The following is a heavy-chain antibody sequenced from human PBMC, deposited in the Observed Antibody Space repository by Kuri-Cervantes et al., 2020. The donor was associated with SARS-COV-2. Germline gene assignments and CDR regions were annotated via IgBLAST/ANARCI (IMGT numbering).Heavy chain of an antibody. CDR1: GGTFITYA. J-gene: IGHJ4*02. Sequence: SVKVSCKASGGTFITYAFSWLRQAPGQGLEWMGGIIPIFGTANYAQKFQGRVTITADESTDTVYMELSSLTSQDTAVYYCSRGRILTKTFNSDDAGHYFDFWGQGTLVTVSS. CDR2: IIPIFGTA. V-gene: IGHV1-69*13. CDR3: SRGRILTKTFNSDDAGHYFDF. D-gene: IGHD3-9*01.